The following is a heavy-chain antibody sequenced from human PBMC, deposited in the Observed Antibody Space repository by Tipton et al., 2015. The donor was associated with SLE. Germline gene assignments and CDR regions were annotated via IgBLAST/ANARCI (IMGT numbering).Heavy chain of an antibody. D-gene: IGHD5-12*01. CDR2: VNSYNGNT. CDR3: ALRWPDTWTTVY. Sequence: QLVQSGAEVKKPGASVKVSCKASGFTFTTSTISWVRQAPGQGLEWVGWVNSYNGNTNYAQKLQGRVTMTTDTSTSTAYMDLRSLRSDDTAVYYCALRWPDTWTTVYWGQGTLVTVSS. CDR1: GFTFTTST. V-gene: IGHV1-18*01. J-gene: IGHJ4*02.